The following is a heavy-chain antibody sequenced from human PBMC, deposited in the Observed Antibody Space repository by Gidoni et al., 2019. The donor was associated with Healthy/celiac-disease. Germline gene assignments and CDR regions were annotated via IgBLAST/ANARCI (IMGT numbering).Heavy chain of an antibody. Sequence: QPQLQESGQGLVKPSETLSLTCTVSGGSISSSSYYWGWIRSPPGKGLEWIGSIYYSGTTHYNPTLKSRVTISVDTSKNQCSLKLSSVTAADTAVYYCTRHRSGYTSSWYFWGQGTLVTVSS. V-gene: IGHV4-39*01. D-gene: IGHD6-13*01. CDR3: TRHRSGYTSSWYF. CDR2: IYYSGTT. J-gene: IGHJ4*02. CDR1: GGSISSSSYY.